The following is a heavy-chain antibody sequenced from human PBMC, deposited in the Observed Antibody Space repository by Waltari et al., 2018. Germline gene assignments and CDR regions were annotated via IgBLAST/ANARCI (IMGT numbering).Heavy chain of an antibody. CDR2: IKQDGSNK. D-gene: IGHD6-19*01. CDR1: GFSCSSYW. V-gene: IGHV3-7*02. Sequence: EVQLVESGGGLVHPGGSLRLSCAASGFSCSSYWMGWVRQAPGKGLEWVASIKQDGSNKHYMDSVRGRFTISRDNAKKSLYLEMNRLIDDDTAVYYCASVRSGWDFWGQGTLVTVSS. J-gene: IGHJ4*02. CDR3: ASVRSGWDF.